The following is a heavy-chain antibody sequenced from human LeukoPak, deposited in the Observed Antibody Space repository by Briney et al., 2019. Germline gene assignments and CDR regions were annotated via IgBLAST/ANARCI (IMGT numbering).Heavy chain of an antibody. D-gene: IGHD3-22*01. Sequence: GGSLRLSCAASGFTFSGYRMNWVRQAPGKGLEWVSGISGSGGSTYYAASVKGRFTTSRDKSKNTLYLQMNSLRAEDTAVYYCAKAFGDSSGYYDYWGQGTLVSVSS. J-gene: IGHJ4*02. CDR1: GFTFSGYR. CDR3: AKAFGDSSGYYDY. V-gene: IGHV3-23*01. CDR2: ISGSGGST.